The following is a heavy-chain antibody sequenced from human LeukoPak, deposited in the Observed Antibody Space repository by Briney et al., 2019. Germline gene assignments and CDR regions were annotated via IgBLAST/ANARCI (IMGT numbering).Heavy chain of an antibody. Sequence: PSETLSLTCAVYGGSFSGYYWSWIRQPPGKGLEWIGEINHSGSTNYNPSLESRVTISVDTSENQFSLKLSSVTAADTAVYYCARGLDYYGSGSQGYYFDYWGQGTLVTVSS. D-gene: IGHD3-10*01. J-gene: IGHJ4*02. CDR1: GGSFSGYY. CDR3: ARGLDYYGSGSQGYYFDY. V-gene: IGHV4-34*01. CDR2: INHSGST.